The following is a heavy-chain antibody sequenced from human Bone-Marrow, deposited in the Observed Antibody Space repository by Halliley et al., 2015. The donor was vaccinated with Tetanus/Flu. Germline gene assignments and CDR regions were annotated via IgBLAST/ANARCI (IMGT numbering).Heavy chain of an antibody. CDR3: ACLDYGGHSGGDYFDC. Sequence: TLSLTCSVSGDSISGSNYYGAWIRQSPGKGLEWIGSIYFSGSTKYNPSLKSRVSISVDTSKKQYSLKVTSVTAADTAVCFCACLDYGGHSGGDYFDCWGQGTLVTVSS. CDR1: GDSISGSNYY. D-gene: IGHD4-17*01. J-gene: IGHJ4*02. V-gene: IGHV4-39*07. CDR2: IYFSGST.